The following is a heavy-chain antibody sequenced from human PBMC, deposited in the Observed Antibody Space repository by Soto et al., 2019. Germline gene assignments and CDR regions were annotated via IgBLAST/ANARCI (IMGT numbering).Heavy chain of an antibody. Sequence: EVQLLESGGDLVQPGGSLRLSCAASGFTFSSYAMNWVRQAPAKGLEWVSAICGNGGSTYYADSVKGRFTISRANSKNTQYLQMYSLGAEDTAVYYCAKVGGSSTLASFDYWGQGTLVTVFS. CDR1: GFTFSSYA. CDR3: AKVGGSSTLASFDY. V-gene: IGHV3-23*01. CDR2: ICGNGGST. J-gene: IGHJ4*02. D-gene: IGHD6-13*01.